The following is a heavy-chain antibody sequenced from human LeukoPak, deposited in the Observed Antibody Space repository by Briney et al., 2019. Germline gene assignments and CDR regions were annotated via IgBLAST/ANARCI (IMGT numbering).Heavy chain of an antibody. CDR2: ISTSGDTI. CDR3: ARARGYSYGYSDY. Sequence: GGSLRLSCAASGSSFTSYSMNWVRQAPGKGLEWVSYISTSGDTIYYADSVKGRFTISRDNAKNSLYLQMNSLRAEDTAVYYCARARGYSYGYSDYWGQGTLVTVSS. J-gene: IGHJ4*02. CDR1: GSSFTSYS. D-gene: IGHD5-18*01. V-gene: IGHV3-48*04.